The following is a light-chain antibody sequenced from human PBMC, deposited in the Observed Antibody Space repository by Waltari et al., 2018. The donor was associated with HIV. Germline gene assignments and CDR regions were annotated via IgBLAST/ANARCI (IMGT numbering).Light chain of an antibody. CDR1: QSILYSSNNANY. V-gene: IGKV4-1*01. Sequence: DIVMTQSPESLAVSLGERATINCKSNQSILYSSNNANYLAWYQQKPGLPPKLLIYWASSRESGVPTRFRGSGSGTDFTLTISSLQADDVATYYCQQYYTTPQTFGQGTKLEIK. J-gene: IGKJ2*01. CDR2: WAS. CDR3: QQYYTTPQT.